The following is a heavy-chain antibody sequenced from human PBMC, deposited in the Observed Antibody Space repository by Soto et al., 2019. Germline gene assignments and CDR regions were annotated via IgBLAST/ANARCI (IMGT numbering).Heavy chain of an antibody. D-gene: IGHD6-13*01. V-gene: IGHV3-48*03. Sequence: EVQLVESGGGLAQPGGSLRLSCVASGFSFSDYEMNWVRQAPGKGLEWVAYISSGGSTIHYADSVRGRFTVSRDNARNSLYLQMNTLSVEDTALYYCARDRAAGGYWGQGTLVNVSS. CDR1: GFSFSDYE. CDR3: ARDRAAGGY. J-gene: IGHJ4*02. CDR2: ISSGGSTI.